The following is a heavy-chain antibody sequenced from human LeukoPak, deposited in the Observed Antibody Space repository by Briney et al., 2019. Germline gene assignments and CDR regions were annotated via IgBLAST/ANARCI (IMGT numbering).Heavy chain of an antibody. V-gene: IGHV3-48*03. Sequence: PGGSLRLSCAASGFTFSSSEMNWVRQAPGKGLEWVSYISSSGSTIYYADSVKGRFTISRDNAKNSLYLQMNSLRGEDTAVYYCARLRYGYYFDYWGQGTLVTVFS. CDR1: GFTFSSSE. J-gene: IGHJ4*02. CDR2: ISSSGSTI. CDR3: ARLRYGYYFDY. D-gene: IGHD1-1*01.